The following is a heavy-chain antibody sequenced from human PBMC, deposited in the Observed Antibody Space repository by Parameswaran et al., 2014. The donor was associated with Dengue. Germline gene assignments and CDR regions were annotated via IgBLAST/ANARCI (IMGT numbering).Heavy chain of an antibody. CDR2: IDWDDDK. V-gene: IGHV2-70*01. J-gene: IGHJ6*02. D-gene: IGHD2-2*01. CDR3: ARLVGYCSSTSCYRPAYYYYGMDV. Sequence: WIRQPPGKALEWLALIDWDDDKYYSTSLKTRLTISKDTSKNQVVLTMTNMDPVDTATYYCARLVGYCSSTSCYRPAYYYYGMDVWGQGTTVTVSS.